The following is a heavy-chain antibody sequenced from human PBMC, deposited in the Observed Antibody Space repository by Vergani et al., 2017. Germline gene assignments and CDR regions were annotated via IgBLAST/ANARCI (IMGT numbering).Heavy chain of an antibody. J-gene: IGHJ4*02. V-gene: IGHV4-34*01. CDR2: IRHDGIT. Sequence: QAQLQQWGAGLLKPSETLALTCAICGGSFNDYWWTWIRQPPGKGLEWIGEIRHDGITHYSPSLKSRVTISIDTSTHQFSLNLRSVTAADTAVYYCAREXYCTNGVCFTLFDVWGQGALVTVSS. D-gene: IGHD2-8*01. CDR1: GGSFNDYW. CDR3: AREXYCTNGVCFTLFDV.